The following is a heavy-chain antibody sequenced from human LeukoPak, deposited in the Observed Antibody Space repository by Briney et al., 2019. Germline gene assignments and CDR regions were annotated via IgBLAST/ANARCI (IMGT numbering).Heavy chain of an antibody. CDR1: GGSISSSSYY. J-gene: IGHJ3*02. Sequence: SETLSLTCTVSGGSISSSSYYWGWIRQPPGKGLEWIGSIYYSGSTYYNPSLKSRVTISVDTSENQFSLKLSSVTAADTAVYYCAKMAKGRDAFDIWGQGTMVTVSS. V-gene: IGHV4-39*01. CDR2: IYYSGST. CDR3: AKMAKGRDAFDI. D-gene: IGHD5-24*01.